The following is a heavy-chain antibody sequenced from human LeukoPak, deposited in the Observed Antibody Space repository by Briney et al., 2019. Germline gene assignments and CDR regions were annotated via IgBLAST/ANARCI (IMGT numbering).Heavy chain of an antibody. D-gene: IGHD1-26*01. CDR1: GYTFTSYG. J-gene: IGHJ4*02. CDR2: INPNSGGT. V-gene: IGHV1-2*02. Sequence: ASVKVSCKASGYTFTSYGISWVRQAPGQGLEWMGWINPNSGGTNYAQKFQGRVTMTRDTSISTAYMELSRLRSDDTAVYYCAVVGARVYWGQGTLVTVSS. CDR3: AVVGARVY.